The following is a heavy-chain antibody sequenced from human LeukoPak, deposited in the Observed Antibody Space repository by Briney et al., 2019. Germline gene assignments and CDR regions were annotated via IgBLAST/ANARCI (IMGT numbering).Heavy chain of an antibody. D-gene: IGHD5-18*01. J-gene: IGHJ4*02. CDR1: AFTFSSPG. CDR2: INSGGGST. V-gene: IGHV3-23*01. Sequence: GGSLRLSCAASAFTFSSPGMSWVRQAPGKGLEWVSAINSGGGSTYYADSVKGRFTISRDNSKNTLYLQMNSLRAEDTAVYYCAKGGYSYAVNWWGQGTLVTVSS. CDR3: AKGGYSYAVNW.